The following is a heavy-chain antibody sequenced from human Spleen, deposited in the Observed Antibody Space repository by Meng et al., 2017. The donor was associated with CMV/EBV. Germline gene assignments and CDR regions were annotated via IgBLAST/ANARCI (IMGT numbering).Heavy chain of an antibody. D-gene: IGHD6-13*01. Sequence: EESSFTVSNHRMPWERQAVGRGIEWVAVIWFDGSNKYYADSVKGRFTISRDHSKNTLSLQMDSLRAEDTALYYCAKDRSSTKYYLDYWGQGTLVTVSS. CDR3: AKDRSSTKYYLDY. CDR2: IWFDGSNK. J-gene: IGHJ4*02. CDR1: SFTVSNHR. V-gene: IGHV3-33*06.